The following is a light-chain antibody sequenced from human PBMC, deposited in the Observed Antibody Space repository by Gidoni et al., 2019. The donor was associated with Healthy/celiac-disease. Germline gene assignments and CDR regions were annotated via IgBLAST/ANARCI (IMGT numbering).Light chain of an antibody. CDR1: QSVSSNY. J-gene: IGKJ2*03. CDR2: GTT. Sequence: IVLTQSPGTLSLSPGERATLSCRASQSVSSNYLSCYQQTPRQAPRLLIYGTTSRATGTPDRISGRGSRADFTLTISIVEAEDVAVYCWQRSGSSPLSFXQXTKLEIK. CDR3: QRSGSSPLS. V-gene: IGKV3-20*01.